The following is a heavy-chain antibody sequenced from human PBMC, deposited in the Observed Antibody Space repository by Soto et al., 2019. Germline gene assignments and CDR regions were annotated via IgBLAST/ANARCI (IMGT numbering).Heavy chain of an antibody. Sequence: QLQLRESGPGLVQPAQTLSLTCTVAGGSITGGFSYWTWVRQHPGKGREGVGHIYYSGTAYYNPSLKRRVALSVAPSKNRSSLKPSSATAADTAIYFCAPSLPGGTVFYMDLWGEGTTVPVSS. CDR2: IYYSGTA. CDR1: GGSITGGFSY. CDR3: APSLPGGTVFYMDL. D-gene: IGHD1-26*01. J-gene: IGHJ6*03. V-gene: IGHV4-31*03.